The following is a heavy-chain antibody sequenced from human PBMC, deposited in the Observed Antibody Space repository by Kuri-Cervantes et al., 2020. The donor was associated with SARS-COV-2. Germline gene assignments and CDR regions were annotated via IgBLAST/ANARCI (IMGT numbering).Heavy chain of an antibody. Sequence: GESLKISCAASGFTFSSYSMNWVRQAPGKGLEWVSYISSSSSTIYYADSVKGRFTISRDNAKNSLYLQMNSLRAEDTAVYYCARESGVDWGSDAFDIRGQGTMVTVSS. D-gene: IGHD7-27*01. CDR2: ISSSSSTI. CDR3: ARESGVDWGSDAFDI. CDR1: GFTFSSYS. V-gene: IGHV3-48*01. J-gene: IGHJ3*02.